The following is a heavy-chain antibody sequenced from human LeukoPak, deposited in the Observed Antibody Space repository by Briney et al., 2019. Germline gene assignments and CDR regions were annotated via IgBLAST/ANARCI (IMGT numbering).Heavy chain of an antibody. Sequence: GASVKVSCKASGGTFSSYAISWVRQAPGQGLEWMGRIIPILGIANYAQKFQGRVTIAADKSTSTAYMELSNLRSEDTAAYYCARSRFVPAAAGTQAGFDYWGQGTLVTVSS. V-gene: IGHV1-69*04. D-gene: IGHD6-13*01. CDR1: GGTFSSYA. CDR3: ARSRFVPAAAGTQAGFDY. CDR2: IIPILGIA. J-gene: IGHJ4*02.